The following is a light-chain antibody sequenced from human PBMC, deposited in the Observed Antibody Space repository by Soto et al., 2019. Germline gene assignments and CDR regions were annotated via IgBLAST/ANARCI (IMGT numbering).Light chain of an antibody. CDR1: NSNIGSNT. J-gene: IGLJ1*01. CDR2: TNS. CDR3: AAWDYGLSAYV. Sequence: QSVLTQPPSASGTPGQRVTISCSGSNSNIGSNTVNWYQQLPGTAPKLLIYTNSRRPSGVPDRFSGSKSGTSASLTISGPQSEDEAYYYCAAWDYGLSAYVFGTGTKLTVL. V-gene: IGLV1-44*01.